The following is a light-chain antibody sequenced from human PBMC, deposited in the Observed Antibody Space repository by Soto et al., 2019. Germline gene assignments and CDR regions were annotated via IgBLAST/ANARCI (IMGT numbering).Light chain of an antibody. V-gene: IGLV2-8*01. CDR3: SSYAGSNNLGV. CDR2: EVS. Sequence: QSALTQRPSASGSRGQSVTISCTGTSSDVGSYNYVSWYQQHPGKAPKLMIYEVSKRPSGVPDRFSGSKSGNTASLTVSGLQPEDEADYYCSSYAGSNNLGVFGGGTKLTVL. J-gene: IGLJ3*02. CDR1: SSDVGSYNY.